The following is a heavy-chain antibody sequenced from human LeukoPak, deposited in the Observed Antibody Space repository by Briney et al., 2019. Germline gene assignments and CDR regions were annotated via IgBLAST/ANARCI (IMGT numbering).Heavy chain of an antibody. Sequence: GGSLRLSCAASGFTLSSYGMQGVGPAPGKGLAWVAVISYDGSNKYYADSVTGRLTLSSENSKNSLYLQMNSLRAEDTAVYYCAIGYCSGGSCPNYYGMDVWGQGTTVTVSS. D-gene: IGHD2-15*01. V-gene: IGHV3-30*03. CDR1: GFTLSSYG. J-gene: IGHJ6*02. CDR2: ISYDGSNK. CDR3: AIGYCSGGSCPNYYGMDV.